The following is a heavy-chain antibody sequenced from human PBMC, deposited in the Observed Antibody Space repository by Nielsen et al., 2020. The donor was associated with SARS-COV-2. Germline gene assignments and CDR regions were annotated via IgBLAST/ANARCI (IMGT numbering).Heavy chain of an antibody. CDR3: ARDHSPVVPTATEYNWFDP. CDR2: IWYDGSNK. D-gene: IGHD2-2*01. CDR1: GFTFSSYG. V-gene: IGHV3-33*01. Sequence: GESLKISCAASGFTFSSYGMHWVRQAPGKGLEWVAVIWYDGSNKYYADSVKGRFTISRDNSKNTLYLQMNSLRAEDTAVYYCARDHSPVVPTATEYNWFDPWGQGTLVTVSS. J-gene: IGHJ5*02.